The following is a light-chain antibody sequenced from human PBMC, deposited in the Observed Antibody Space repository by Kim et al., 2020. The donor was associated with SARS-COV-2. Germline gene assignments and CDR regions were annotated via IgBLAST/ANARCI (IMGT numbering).Light chain of an antibody. V-gene: IGKV3-11*01. CDR2: DVS. J-gene: IGKJ4*01. CDR1: QSIERY. Sequence: LAPGERAALSCRASQSIERYLAWYQQKPGQAPRLLIYDVSKRAAGVPARISGSGSGTDFTLTISNLEPEDFAIYYCQQRSSWPLTFGGGTKVDIK. CDR3: QQRSSWPLT.